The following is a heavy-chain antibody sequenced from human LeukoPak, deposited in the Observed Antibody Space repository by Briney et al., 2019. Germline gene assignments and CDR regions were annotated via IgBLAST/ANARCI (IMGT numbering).Heavy chain of an antibody. J-gene: IGHJ4*02. D-gene: IGHD3-16*01. V-gene: IGHV1-46*01. CDR3: ARLLTVWGTLEGGY. CDR1: GGTFSSYA. CDR2: INPSGGST. Sequence: ASVKVSCKASGGTFSSYAISWVRQAPGQGLEWMGIINPSGGSTSYAQKFQGRVTMTSNISISTAYMELSSLRSEDTAVYYCARLLTVWGTLEGGYWGQGTLVTVSS.